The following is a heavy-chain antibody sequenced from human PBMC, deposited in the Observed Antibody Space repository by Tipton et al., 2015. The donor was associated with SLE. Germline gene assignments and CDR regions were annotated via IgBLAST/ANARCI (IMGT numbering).Heavy chain of an antibody. Sequence: TLSLTCAVSGGSITSDDWLNWVRQAPGRGLEWIAEISPTGSTNSNPSLKSRVSTSVDKSKNQFYLYLSSVTAADTAVYYCARLPYSYSNPFDYWGQGTLVTVSS. CDR3: ARLPYSYSNPFDY. J-gene: IGHJ4*02. CDR1: GGSITSDDW. CDR2: ISPTGST. D-gene: IGHD5-18*01. V-gene: IGHV4-4*02.